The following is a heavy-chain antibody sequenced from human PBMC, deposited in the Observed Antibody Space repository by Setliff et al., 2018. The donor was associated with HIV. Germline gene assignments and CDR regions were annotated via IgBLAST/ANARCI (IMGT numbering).Heavy chain of an antibody. Sequence: SETLSLTCTVSGDSISDYYWTWIRQPPGKGLEWIGTIYYSGSTYYNPSLKSRVTISVDTSKNQFSLKLSSVTAADTAVYYCAGFPLSSSWYFYWGQGTLVTVS. V-gene: IGHV4-59*04. J-gene: IGHJ4*02. D-gene: IGHD6-13*01. CDR1: GDSISDYY. CDR2: IYYSGST. CDR3: AGFPLSSSWYFY.